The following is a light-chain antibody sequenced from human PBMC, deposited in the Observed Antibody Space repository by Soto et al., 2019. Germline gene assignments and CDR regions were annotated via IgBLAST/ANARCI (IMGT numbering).Light chain of an antibody. Sequence: SYELTQSPSVSVAPGETARIPCGGDNIGNNRVHWYQQRAGQAPLLVIHSDTDRPSRIPERLSGSNSGDTATLTISRVEAGDDADYYCQVWDTSTDHIRFGGGTQLTVL. CDR1: NIGNNR. V-gene: IGLV3-21*04. J-gene: IGLJ2*01. CDR3: QVWDTSTDHIR. CDR2: SDT.